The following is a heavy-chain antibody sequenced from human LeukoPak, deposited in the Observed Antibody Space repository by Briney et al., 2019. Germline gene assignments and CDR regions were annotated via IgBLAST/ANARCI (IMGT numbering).Heavy chain of an antibody. V-gene: IGHV3-48*01. Sequence: GGSLRISCVASGFTFSSYSMNWVRQAPGKGLEWVSYITRSSSAKFYADSVKGRFTISRDNAENLLYLQMNSLRAEDTAVYYCTRDQEGSDYWGQGTLVTVSS. CDR3: TRDQEGSDY. CDR2: ITRSSSAK. J-gene: IGHJ4*02. CDR1: GFTFSSYS.